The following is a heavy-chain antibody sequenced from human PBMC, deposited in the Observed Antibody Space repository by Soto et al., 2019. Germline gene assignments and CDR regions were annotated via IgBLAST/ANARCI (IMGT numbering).Heavy chain of an antibody. Sequence: PGGSLRLSCAPSGFTFTNYAMNWVRQAPGKGLEWVSVISGSGERTYYADSVKGRFTISRDNSKNTLYLQMNSLRAEDTAVYFCAKDFGDIVVVVLAPYGMDVWGLGTTVTVSS. CDR2: ISGSGERT. CDR3: AKDFGDIVVVVLAPYGMDV. CDR1: GFTFTNYA. J-gene: IGHJ6*02. D-gene: IGHD2-15*01. V-gene: IGHV3-23*01.